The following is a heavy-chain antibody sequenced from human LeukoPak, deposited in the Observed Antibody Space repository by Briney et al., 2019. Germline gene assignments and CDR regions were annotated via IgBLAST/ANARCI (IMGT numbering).Heavy chain of an antibody. CDR2: IYYSGST. V-gene: IGHV4-59*01. D-gene: IGHD6-13*01. CDR3: AREGRGAAAGMDY. CDR1: GGSISSYY. J-gene: IGHJ4*02. Sequence: SETLSLTCTVSGGSISSYYWSWIRQPPGKGLEWIGYIYYSGSTNYNPSLKSRVTISVDTSKNQFSLNLSSVPAADTAVYYCAREGRGAAAGMDYWGQGTLVTVSS.